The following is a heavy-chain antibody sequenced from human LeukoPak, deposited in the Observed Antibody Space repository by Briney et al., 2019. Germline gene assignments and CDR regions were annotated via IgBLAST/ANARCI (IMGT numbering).Heavy chain of an antibody. Sequence: SETLSLTCTVSGGSISSYYWSWIRQPAGKGLEWIGRIYTSGSTNYNPSLKSRVTMSVDTSKNQFSLKLSSVTAADTAVYYCARDRIVRYFDWHPVGYDYGMDVWGQGTTVTVSS. D-gene: IGHD3-9*01. V-gene: IGHV4-4*07. CDR3: ARDRIVRYFDWHPVGYDYGMDV. J-gene: IGHJ6*02. CDR1: GGSISSYY. CDR2: IYTSGST.